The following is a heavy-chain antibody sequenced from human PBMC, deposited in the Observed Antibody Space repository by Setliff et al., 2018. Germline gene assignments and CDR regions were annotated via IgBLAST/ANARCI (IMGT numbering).Heavy chain of an antibody. CDR2: VYYSGYT. D-gene: IGHD7-27*01. CDR1: GGSFSGYS. J-gene: IGHJ5*02. Sequence: PSETLSLTCAVYGGSFSGYSWTWIRQPPGKGLEWIGSVYYSGYTYYSPSLESRVAISVDTSKNHFSLKLNSLTAADTAVYYCARVTNWGLDLRFDPWGQGILVTVSS. V-gene: IGHV4-34*01. CDR3: ARVTNWGLDLRFDP.